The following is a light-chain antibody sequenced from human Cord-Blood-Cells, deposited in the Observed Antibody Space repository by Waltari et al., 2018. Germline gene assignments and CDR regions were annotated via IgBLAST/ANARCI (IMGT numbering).Light chain of an antibody. Sequence: IQMTQSPSSLSASVGDRVTITCRASQSISSYFNWYQQKPGKAPKLLIYAASSLQSGVPSRFSGSGSGTDFTLTISRLQPEDFATYYCQQSYSTPRTFGGGTKVEIK. CDR3: QQSYSTPRT. V-gene: IGKV1-39*01. J-gene: IGKJ4*01. CDR2: AAS. CDR1: QSISSY.